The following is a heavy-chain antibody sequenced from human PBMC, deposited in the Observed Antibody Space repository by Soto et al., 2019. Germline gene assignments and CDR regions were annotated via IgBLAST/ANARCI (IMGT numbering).Heavy chain of an antibody. CDR2: IYYSGST. J-gene: IGHJ4*02. CDR1: GGSISSYY. V-gene: IGHV4-59*01. Sequence: SETLSLTCTVSGGSISSYYWSWIRQPPGKGLEWIGYIYYSGSTNYNPSLKSRVTISVDTSKNQFSLKLSSVTAADTAVYYCARISYYYGSVIFDYWGQGTLVTVSS. CDR3: ARISYYYGSVIFDY. D-gene: IGHD3-10*01.